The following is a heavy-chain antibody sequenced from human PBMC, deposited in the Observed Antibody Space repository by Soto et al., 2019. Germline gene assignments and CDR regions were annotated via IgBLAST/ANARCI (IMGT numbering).Heavy chain of an antibody. CDR2: IYYSGST. V-gene: IGHV4-59*12. Sequence: SETLSLTCTVSIGSISGYYWSWIRQPPGKGLEWIGYIYYSGSTNYNPSLKSRVTISVDTSKNQFSLKLSSVTAADTAVYYCARASSSWYYFDYWGQGTLVTVSS. CDR3: ARASSSWYYFDY. D-gene: IGHD6-13*01. CDR1: IGSISGYY. J-gene: IGHJ4*02.